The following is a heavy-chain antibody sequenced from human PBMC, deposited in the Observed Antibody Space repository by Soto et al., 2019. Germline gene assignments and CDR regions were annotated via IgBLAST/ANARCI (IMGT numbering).Heavy chain of an antibody. J-gene: IGHJ5*02. CDR1: GYTFTSYG. V-gene: IGHV1-18*04. CDR3: ARDSVGYSGYDFVWFDP. D-gene: IGHD5-12*01. Sequence: QVQLVQSGAEVKKPGASVKVSCKASGYTFTSYGISWVRQAPGQGLEWMGWISAYNGNTNYAQKLQGRVTMTTDTSTSTAYMELRSLRSDDSAVYYCARDSVGYSGYDFVWFDPWGQGTLVTVSS. CDR2: ISAYNGNT.